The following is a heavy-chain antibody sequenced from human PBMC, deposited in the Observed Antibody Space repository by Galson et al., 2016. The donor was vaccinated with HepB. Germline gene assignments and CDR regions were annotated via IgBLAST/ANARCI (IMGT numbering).Heavy chain of an antibody. V-gene: IGHV4-39*01. D-gene: IGHD5-24*01. Sequence: SETLSLTCSVSGASVSTDTYSWTWIRQPPGKGLECIASLYYSGSTYYNPSLKSRVTVSVDTSKNQLSLRLRSVTAADTAVYYCARRNYNYGVYWGQGTLVTVS. CDR3: ARRNYNYGVY. J-gene: IGHJ4*02. CDR2: LYYSGST. CDR1: GASVSTDTYS.